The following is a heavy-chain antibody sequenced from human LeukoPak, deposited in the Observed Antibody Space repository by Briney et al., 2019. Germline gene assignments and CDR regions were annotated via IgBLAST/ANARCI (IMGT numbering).Heavy chain of an antibody. V-gene: IGHV1-69*06. CDR1: GGTFSSYA. D-gene: IGHD3-10*01. CDR3: AGRGGDNFDH. CDR2: IIPIFGTA. Sequence: SVKVSCKASGGTFSSYAISCVRQAPGQGLEWMGGIIPIFGTANYAQKFQGRVTITADKSTSTAYMELSSLRSEDTAAYYRAGRGGDNFDHWGQGTLVTVSS. J-gene: IGHJ4*02.